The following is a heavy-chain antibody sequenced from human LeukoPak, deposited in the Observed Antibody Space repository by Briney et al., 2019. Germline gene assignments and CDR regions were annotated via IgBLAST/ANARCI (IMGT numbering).Heavy chain of an antibody. CDR2: ISWDGGST. CDR3: AKGDYYDSSGNLDY. D-gene: IGHD3-22*01. Sequence: GGSLRLSCAASGFTFDDYAMHWVRQAPGKGLEWVSLISWDGGSTYYADSVKGRFTISRDNSKNSLYLQMNSLRAEDTALYYCAKGDYYDSSGNLDYWGQGTLVTVSS. V-gene: IGHV3-43D*04. CDR1: GFTFDDYA. J-gene: IGHJ4*02.